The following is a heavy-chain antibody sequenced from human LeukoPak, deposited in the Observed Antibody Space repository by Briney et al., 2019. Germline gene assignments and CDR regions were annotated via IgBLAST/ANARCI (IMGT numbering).Heavy chain of an antibody. CDR2: IYPGDSDT. Sequence: GESLKISCKGSGYSFTSYWIGWVRQMPGKGLEWMGIIYPGDSDTRYSPSFQGQVTISADKSISTAYLQWSSLKASDTAMYYCAIMGRRSSYGSGSYYPDDYWGQGTLVTVSS. D-gene: IGHD3-10*01. CDR1: GYSFTSYW. CDR3: AIMGRRSSYGSGSYYPDDY. J-gene: IGHJ4*02. V-gene: IGHV5-51*01.